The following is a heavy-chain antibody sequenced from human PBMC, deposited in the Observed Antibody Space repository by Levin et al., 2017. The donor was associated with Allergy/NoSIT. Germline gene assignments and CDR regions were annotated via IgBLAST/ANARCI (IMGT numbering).Heavy chain of an antibody. CDR3: ARDGDRKGSWTYDAFEV. J-gene: IGHJ3*01. CDR1: GGTLSNNA. D-gene: IGHD6-13*01. V-gene: IGHV1-69*06. Sequence: ASVKVSCKAFGGTLSNNAISWVRQAPGQGLEWMGGIIPMFGKATYAQQFQGRVTITADKSTSTAYMQLSGLRSEDTAVYFCARDGDRKGSWTYDAFEVWGQGTVVAVSS. CDR2: IIPMFGKA.